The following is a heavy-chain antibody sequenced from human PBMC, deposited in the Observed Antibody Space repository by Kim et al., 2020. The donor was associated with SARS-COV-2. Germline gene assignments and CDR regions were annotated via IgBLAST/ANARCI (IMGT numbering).Heavy chain of an antibody. J-gene: IGHJ6*02. CDR3: ARGGGSASRLDYYYGLAV. V-gene: IGHV3-72*01. CDR2: SRNKANSYTK. CDR1: GFTFSDHY. Sequence: GGSLRLSCAASGFTFSDHYMDWVRQAPGKGLEWVGRSRNKANSYTKEYAASVKGRFTITRDDSKNSLYLKMNSLKIEDTAGYYCARGGGSASRLDYYYGLAVWGQGTTGTGSS. D-gene: IGHD1-26*01.